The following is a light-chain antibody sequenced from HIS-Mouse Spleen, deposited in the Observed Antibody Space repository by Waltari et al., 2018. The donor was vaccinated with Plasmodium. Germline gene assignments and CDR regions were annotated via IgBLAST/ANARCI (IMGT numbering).Light chain of an antibody. J-gene: IGKJ4*01. CDR2: AAS. Sequence: AIRMTQSPSSFSAPTGERAAITCRASQGISSYLAWYQQKPGKAPKLLIYAASTLQSGVPSRFSGSGSGTDFTLTISCLQSEDFATYYCQQYYSYLLTFGGGTKVEIK. CDR3: QQYYSYLLT. CDR1: QGISSY. V-gene: IGKV1-8*01.